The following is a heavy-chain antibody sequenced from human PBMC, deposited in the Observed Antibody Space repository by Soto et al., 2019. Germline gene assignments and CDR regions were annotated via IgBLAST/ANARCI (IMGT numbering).Heavy chain of an antibody. CDR3: ARSPGYCSTTRCYGRDFAMDV. Sequence: QVQLVEFGGGVVQPGRSLGLSCAASRFTFSNYAMHWVRQAPGKGLQWVALISFDGSTKYYADSVKGRFTISRDNSKNTLYLQMNSLRAEDTAVYYCARSPGYCSTTRCYGRDFAMDVWGQGTTVTVSS. V-gene: IGHV3-30-3*01. D-gene: IGHD2-2*01. CDR2: ISFDGSTK. CDR1: RFTFSNYA. J-gene: IGHJ6*02.